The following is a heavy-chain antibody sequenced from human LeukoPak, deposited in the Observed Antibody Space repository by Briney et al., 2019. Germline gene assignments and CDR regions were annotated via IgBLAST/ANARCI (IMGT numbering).Heavy chain of an antibody. J-gene: IGHJ4*02. D-gene: IGHD1-26*01. CDR2: ISYDGSNK. CDR3: AKSRGTYFLYFDY. CDR1: GFSFSNYG. V-gene: IGHV3-30*18. Sequence: PGGSLRLSCAASGFSFSNYGMHWVRQAPGKGLEWVAVISYDGSNKYYADSVKGRFTISRDNSKNTLYLQMNSLRAEDTAVFFCAKSRGTYFLYFDYWGPGTLVSVSS.